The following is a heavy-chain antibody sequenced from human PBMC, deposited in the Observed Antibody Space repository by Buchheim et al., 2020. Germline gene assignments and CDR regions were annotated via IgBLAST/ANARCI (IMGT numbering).Heavy chain of an antibody. CDR3: ARIIFPQGTPLSIAAGYFDY. Sequence: QVQLVQSGAEVKKPGSSVKVSCKASGGTFSSYAISWVRQAPGQGLEWMGRIIPILGIANYAQKFQGRVTITADKSTSTAYMELSSLRSEDTAVYYCARIIFPQGTPLSIAAGYFDYWGQGTL. V-gene: IGHV1-69*04. CDR1: GGTFSSYA. J-gene: IGHJ4*02. CDR2: IIPILGIA. D-gene: IGHD6-13*01.